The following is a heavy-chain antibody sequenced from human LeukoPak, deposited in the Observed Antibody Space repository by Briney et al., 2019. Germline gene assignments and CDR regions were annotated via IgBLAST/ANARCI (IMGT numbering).Heavy chain of an antibody. CDR1: NYSISSSYY. D-gene: IGHD5-24*01. CDR3: ARAHKRWLQFLGQGFDP. Sequence: PSETLSLTCTVSNYSISSSYYWSWIRQPPGKGLEWIGYIYYSGSTNYNPSLKSRVTISVDTSKNQFSLKLSSVTAADTAVYYCARAHKRWLQFLGQGFDPWGQGTLVTVSS. CDR2: IYYSGST. J-gene: IGHJ5*02. V-gene: IGHV4-61*01.